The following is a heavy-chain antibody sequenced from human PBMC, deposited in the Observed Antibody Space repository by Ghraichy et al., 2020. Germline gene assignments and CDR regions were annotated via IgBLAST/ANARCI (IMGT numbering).Heavy chain of an antibody. CDR3: ARVPHSSSWYGRFDP. V-gene: IGHV3-30-3*01. CDR2: ISYDGSNK. D-gene: IGHD6-13*01. Sequence: GESLNISCAASGFTFSSYAMHWVRQAPGKGLEWVAVISYDGSNKYYADSVKGRFTISRDNSKNTLYLQMNSLRAEDTAVYYCARVPHSSSWYGRFDPWGQGTLVTVSS. J-gene: IGHJ5*02. CDR1: GFTFSSYA.